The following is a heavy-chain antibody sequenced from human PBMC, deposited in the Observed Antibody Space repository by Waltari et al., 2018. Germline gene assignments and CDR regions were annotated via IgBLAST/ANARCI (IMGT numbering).Heavy chain of an antibody. V-gene: IGHV1-69*05. CDR2: LIPIFGTA. CDR1: GGTFSSYA. CDR3: ARSSGSYYSDYFDY. D-gene: IGHD3-10*01. Sequence: QVQLVQSGAEVKKPGSSVKVSCKSSGGTFSSYAISWVRQAPGQGLEWMGGLIPIFGTANYAQTLQSRVTITTDESTSTAYTELSSLRSEDTAVYYCARSSGSYYSDYFDYWGQGTLVTVSS. J-gene: IGHJ4*01.